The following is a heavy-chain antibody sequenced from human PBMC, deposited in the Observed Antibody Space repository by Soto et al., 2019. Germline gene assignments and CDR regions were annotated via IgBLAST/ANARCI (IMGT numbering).Heavy chain of an antibody. Sequence: SETLSLTCTVSGGSISSGGYYWNWIRQHPGKGLEYIGYIYYSGNTYYNPSLKSRVIISVDTSKNQFSLRLSFVTAADTAVYYCARDPPGVFFFDSWGQGTLVTVSS. CDR1: GGSISSGGYY. V-gene: IGHV4-31*03. J-gene: IGHJ4*02. CDR2: IYYSGNT. CDR3: ARDPPGVFFFDS. D-gene: IGHD3-16*01.